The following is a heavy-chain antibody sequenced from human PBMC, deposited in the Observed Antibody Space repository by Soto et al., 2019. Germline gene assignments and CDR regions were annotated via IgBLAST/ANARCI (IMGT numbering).Heavy chain of an antibody. J-gene: IGHJ6*02. CDR1: GSSISSGPYS. D-gene: IGHD2-2*01. CDR3: ARLGGYCSSSSCYGYYGMDV. CDR2: FYYSEST. V-gene: IGHV4-39*01. Sequence: SETLSLTCTVSGSSISSGPYSWGWIRQPPGEGLEWIGTFYYSESTYYNPSLESRVTISVDTSKNQFSLKVTSVTVADTAVYYCARLGGYCSSSSCYGYYGMDVWGQGTTVTVS.